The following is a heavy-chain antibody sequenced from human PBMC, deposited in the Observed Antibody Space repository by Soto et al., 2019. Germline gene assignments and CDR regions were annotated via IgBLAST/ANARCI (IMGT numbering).Heavy chain of an antibody. CDR2: IHYSGST. Sequence: SETLSLTCTVSGGTITGYYWSWIRQPPGKGPEWIGNIHYSGSTNYNPSLKGRVTISVDTSKNQFSLRLSSVTAAETAVYYCARHSYYSNPLRFDPWGQGTLVTVSS. CDR1: GGTITGYY. J-gene: IGHJ5*02. V-gene: IGHV4-59*08. D-gene: IGHD4-4*01. CDR3: ARHSYYSNPLRFDP.